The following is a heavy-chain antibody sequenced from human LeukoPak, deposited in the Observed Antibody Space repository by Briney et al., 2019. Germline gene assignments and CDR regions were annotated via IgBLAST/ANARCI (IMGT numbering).Heavy chain of an antibody. V-gene: IGHV4-59*08. CDR1: GSSISSYC. CDR3: ARGSRYYYGSGSPLVGFYYGMDV. D-gene: IGHD3-10*01. Sequence: KSSETLSLTCTVSGSSISSYCWSWLRPPPGEGLEWIGYVYYSGSTNYNPSLKRAAPISVDTSTNQSDLKLSSVTAADTAVYYCARGSRYYYGSGSPLVGFYYGMDVWGQGTTVTVSS. J-gene: IGHJ6*02. CDR2: VYYSGST.